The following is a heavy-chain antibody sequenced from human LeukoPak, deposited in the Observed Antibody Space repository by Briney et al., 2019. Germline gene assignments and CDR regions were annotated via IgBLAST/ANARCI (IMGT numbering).Heavy chain of an antibody. Sequence: GEALEISWKGSGYNFTSYWIGWVRQLPGEGLGMMWIIYPGDGDTRYSTSFQGQVTISADKSISTAYLQWSSLKTSETAMYYCARYGSGYYYYYFGMDVWGQGTTVTVS. CDR3: ARYGSGYYYYYFGMDV. D-gene: IGHD5-12*01. V-gene: IGHV5-51*01. CDR1: GYNFTSYW. CDR2: IYPGDGDT. J-gene: IGHJ6*01.